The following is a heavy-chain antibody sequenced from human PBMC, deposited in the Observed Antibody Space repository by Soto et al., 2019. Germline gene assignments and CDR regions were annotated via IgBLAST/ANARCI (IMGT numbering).Heavy chain of an antibody. CDR2: IIPIFGTA. J-gene: IGHJ6*02. CDR1: GGTFSSYA. Sequence: SVKVSCKASGGTFSSYAISWVRQAPGQGLEWMGGIIPIFGTANYAQKFQGRVTTTADESTSTAYMELSSLRSEDTAVYYCARGRRNYYGSGSYLGYYYYYGMDVWGQGTKVTISS. D-gene: IGHD3-10*01. CDR3: ARGRRNYYGSGSYLGYYYYYGMDV. V-gene: IGHV1-69*13.